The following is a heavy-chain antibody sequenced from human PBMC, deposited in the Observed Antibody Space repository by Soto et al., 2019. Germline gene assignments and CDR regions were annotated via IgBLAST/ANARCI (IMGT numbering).Heavy chain of an antibody. J-gene: IGHJ5*02. V-gene: IGHV4-34*01. CDR1: GGSFSGYY. CDR2: INHSGST. CDR3: AREGEGSTPLAYNWFDP. D-gene: IGHD3-10*01. Sequence: QVQLQQWGAGLLKPSETLSLTCAVYGGSFSGYYWSWIHQPPGKGLEWIGEINHSGSTNYNPSLKSRVTISVDTSKNQFSLKLSSVTAADTAVYYCAREGEGSTPLAYNWFDPWGQGTLVTVSS.